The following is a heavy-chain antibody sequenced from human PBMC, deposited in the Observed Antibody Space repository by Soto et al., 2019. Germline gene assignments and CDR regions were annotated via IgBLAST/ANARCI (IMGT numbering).Heavy chain of an antibody. Sequence: QVQLVQSGAEVKRPGSSVKVSCKASGGTFSSYAISWVRQAPGQGLEWMGGIIPIFGTANYAQKFQGRVTITADESTSTAYMELSSLRSEDTAVYYCAAYPEGRGHSSSFFYWGQGTLVTVSS. CDR1: GGTFSSYA. V-gene: IGHV1-69*01. J-gene: IGHJ4*02. CDR3: AAYPEGRGHSSSFFY. CDR2: IIPIFGTA. D-gene: IGHD6-6*01.